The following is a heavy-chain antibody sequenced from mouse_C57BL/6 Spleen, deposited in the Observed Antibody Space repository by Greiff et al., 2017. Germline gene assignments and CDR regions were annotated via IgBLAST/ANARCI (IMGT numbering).Heavy chain of an antibody. V-gene: IGHV1-36*01. Sequence: EVQLQQSGPVLVKPGPSVKISCKASGFTFTAYYMHWVKQSHGKSLAWIGLVYPYNGGPSYHQKFKGKATLTVDSSSITAYMELNSLTAEYSAGYDCARGGDGYYFDYWGQGTTLTVSS. CDR2: VYPYNGGP. J-gene: IGHJ2*01. CDR3: ARGGDGYYFDY. D-gene: IGHD2-3*01. CDR1: GFTFTAYY.